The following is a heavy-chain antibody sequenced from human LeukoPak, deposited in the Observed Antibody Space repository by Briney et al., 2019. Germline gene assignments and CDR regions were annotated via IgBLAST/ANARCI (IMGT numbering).Heavy chain of an antibody. CDR1: GYTFTGYH. D-gene: IGHD3-22*01. CDR2: INPNSGGT. CDR3: ARAYDSSGYHSRVFEY. J-gene: IGHJ4*02. V-gene: IGHV1-2*02. Sequence: ASVKVSCKASGYTFTGYHMHWVRQAPGQGLEWMGWINPNSGGTDYAQKFQGRVSMTRDTSIGTAYMELSRLRSDDTAVYYCARAYDSSGYHSRVFEYWGQGTLVTVSS.